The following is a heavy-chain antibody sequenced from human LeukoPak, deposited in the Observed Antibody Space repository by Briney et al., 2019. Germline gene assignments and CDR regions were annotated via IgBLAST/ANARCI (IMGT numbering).Heavy chain of an antibody. CDR1: GFTVSSNY. Sequence: GGSLRFSCAASGFTVSSNYMSWVRQAPGKGLEWVSVVYSGGTAYYADSVKGRFTISRDNSKNTLYLQMNSLRADDTAVYYCARTIRYWGQGTLVTVSS. D-gene: IGHD3-3*02. V-gene: IGHV3-53*01. J-gene: IGHJ4*02. CDR2: VYSGGTA. CDR3: ARTIRY.